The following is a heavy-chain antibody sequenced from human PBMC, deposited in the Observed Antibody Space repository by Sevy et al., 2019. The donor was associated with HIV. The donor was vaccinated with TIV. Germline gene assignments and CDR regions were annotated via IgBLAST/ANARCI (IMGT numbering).Heavy chain of an antibody. J-gene: IGHJ3*02. CDR3: ARSSGSYPFYDAFDI. D-gene: IGHD1-26*01. CDR1: GGTFSSYA. V-gene: IGHV1-69*13. CDR2: FIPIVGTA. Sequence: ASVKVSCKASGGTFSSYAISWVRQAPGQGLEWMGGFIPIVGTANYAQKFKGRVTITADESTSTAYMELSSLRSEDTAVYYCARSSGSYPFYDAFDIWGQGTMVTVSS.